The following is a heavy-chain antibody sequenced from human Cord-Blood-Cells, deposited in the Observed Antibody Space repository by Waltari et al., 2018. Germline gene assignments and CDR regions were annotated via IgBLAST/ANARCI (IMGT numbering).Heavy chain of an antibody. CDR3: ASITHYYDSSGYYEYFQH. J-gene: IGHJ1*01. CDR1: GGSFSGYY. D-gene: IGHD3-22*01. Sequence: QVQLQQWGAGLLKPSETLSPTCAVYGGSFSGYYWSWIRQPPGKGLEWIGEINHSGSTNYNPSLKSRVTISVDTSKNQFSLKLSSVTAADTAVYYCASITHYYDSSGYYEYFQHWGQGTLVTVSS. V-gene: IGHV4-34*01. CDR2: INHSGST.